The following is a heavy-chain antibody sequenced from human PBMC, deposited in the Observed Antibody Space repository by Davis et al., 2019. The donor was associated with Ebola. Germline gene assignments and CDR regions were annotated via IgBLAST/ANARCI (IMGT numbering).Heavy chain of an antibody. CDR2: FSYGDNT. J-gene: IGHJ3*02. D-gene: IGHD1-26*01. Sequence: SETLSLTCTVSGGPISSYYWGWIRQPPGKGLEWVGSFSYGDNTHYYNPSLRSRVTISVDTSRNQFSLKLSSATAADTAVYYCARPWYSGTYYDAYDIWGQGTMVAVSS. V-gene: IGHV4-39*01. CDR1: GGPISSYY. CDR3: ARPWYSGTYYDAYDI.